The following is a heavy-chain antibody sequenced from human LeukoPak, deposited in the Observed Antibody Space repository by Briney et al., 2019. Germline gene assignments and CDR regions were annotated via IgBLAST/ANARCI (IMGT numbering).Heavy chain of an antibody. J-gene: IGHJ4*02. D-gene: IGHD3-16*02. V-gene: IGHV4-34*01. CDR1: GGSFSGYY. CDR2: INHSGST. Sequence: KASETLSLTCAVYGGSFSGYYWSWIRQPPGKGLEWLGEINHSGSTNYNPSLKSRVTISVDTSKNQFSLKLSSVTAADTAVYYCAALRIMITFGGVIVPDDWGQGTLVTVSS. CDR3: AALRIMITFGGVIVPDD.